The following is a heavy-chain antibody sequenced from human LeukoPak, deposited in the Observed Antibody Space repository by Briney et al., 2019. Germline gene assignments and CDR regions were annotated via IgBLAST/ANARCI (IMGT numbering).Heavy chain of an antibody. CDR2: IIPIFGTA. V-gene: IGHV1-69*05. CDR1: GGTFSSYA. J-gene: IGHJ4*02. CDR3: AREILNCTNGVCYTDYFDY. Sequence: SVKVSCKASGGTFSSYAISWVRQAPGQGLEWMGGIIPIFGTANYAQKFQGRVTITTDESTSTAYMELSSLRSEDTAVYYCAREILNCTNGVCYTDYFDYWGQGTLVTVSS. D-gene: IGHD2-8*01.